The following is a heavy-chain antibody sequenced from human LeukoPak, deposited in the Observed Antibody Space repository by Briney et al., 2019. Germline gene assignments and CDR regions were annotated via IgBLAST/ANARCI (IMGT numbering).Heavy chain of an antibody. CDR3: AKSGSTYYYDSSGYYYASPTDY. D-gene: IGHD3-22*01. J-gene: IGHJ4*02. V-gene: IGHV3-23*01. CDR1: GFTFSSYA. CDR2: ISGSGGST. Sequence: GGSLRLSCAASGFTFSSYAMSWVRQAPGKGLEWVSAISGSGGSTYYADSVKGRFTISRDNSKNTLYLQMNSLRAEDTAVYYCAKSGSTYYYDSSGYYYASPTDYWGQGTLVTVSS.